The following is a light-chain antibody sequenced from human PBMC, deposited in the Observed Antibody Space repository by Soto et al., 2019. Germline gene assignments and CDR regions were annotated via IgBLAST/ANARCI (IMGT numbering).Light chain of an antibody. J-gene: IGKJ4*01. V-gene: IGKV3D-15*01. CDR1: QSVSSN. CDR2: GAS. Sequence: EIVMTQSPATLSVSAGERVTLSCRASQSVSSNLAWYQQKPGQAPRLLIYGASTRATGIPARFSGSGSGTDFTLPIISLQSEDFAVYYCQQYNNWPPLTFGGGTKVEIK. CDR3: QQYNNWPPLT.